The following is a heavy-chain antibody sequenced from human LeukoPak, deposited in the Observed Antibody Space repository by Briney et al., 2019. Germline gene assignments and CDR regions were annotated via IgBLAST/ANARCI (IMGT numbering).Heavy chain of an antibody. CDR3: ARDPNVLGITPYYFDF. CDR2: ISSDSSYI. CDR1: GFTFSDYT. D-gene: IGHD3-10*02. Sequence: PGGSLRLSCAASGFTFSDYTMTWVRQAPGEGLEWVASISSDSSYIDYADSVKGRFTISRDNAKNSLFLKTDTLRGDDTGIYYCARDPNVLGITPYYFDFWGQGTLVTVSS. V-gene: IGHV3-21*01. J-gene: IGHJ4*02.